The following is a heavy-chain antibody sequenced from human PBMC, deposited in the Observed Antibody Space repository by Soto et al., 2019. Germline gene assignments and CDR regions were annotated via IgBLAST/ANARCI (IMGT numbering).Heavy chain of an antibody. D-gene: IGHD3-3*01. CDR2: ISGSGGST. CDR1: GFTFSSYA. J-gene: IGHJ6*02. Sequence: PGGSLRLSCAASGFTFSSYAMSWVRQAPGKGLEWVSAISGSGGSTYYADSVKGRFTISRDNSKNTLYLQMNSLRAEDTAVYYCAKTRGPRITIFGVVRGMDVWGQGTTVTVSS. V-gene: IGHV3-23*01. CDR3: AKTRGPRITIFGVVRGMDV.